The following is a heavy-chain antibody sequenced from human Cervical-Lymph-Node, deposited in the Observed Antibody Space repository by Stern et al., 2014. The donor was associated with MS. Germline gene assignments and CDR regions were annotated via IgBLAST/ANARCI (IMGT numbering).Heavy chain of an antibody. V-gene: IGHV3-30-3*01. Sequence: VQLVESGGGVVQPGRSLSLSCVASGFTFSTYAMHWVRQAPGKGLEWVAFVSYDGTQRNSTDSVKARFTISRDNSKNTLYLHMNSLRDEVTAVYFCARGGRGVGLEYWGQGALVTVSS. CDR2: VSYDGTQR. D-gene: IGHD3-10*01. CDR1: GFTFSTYA. J-gene: IGHJ4*02. CDR3: ARGGRGVGLEY.